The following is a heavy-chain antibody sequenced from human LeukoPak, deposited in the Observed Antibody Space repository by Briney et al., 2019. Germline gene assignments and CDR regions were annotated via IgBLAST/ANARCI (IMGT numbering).Heavy chain of an antibody. J-gene: IGHJ4*02. CDR3: AREAAATLFDY. Sequence: GGSLRLSCAASGFTFNRYNMNWVRRAPGKGLEWVSSISTSSSYIYYADSVRGRFTISRDNAKNSLYLQMNSLRAEDTAVYSCAREAAATLFDYWGQGTLVTVSS. CDR1: GFTFNRYN. CDR2: ISTSSSYI. V-gene: IGHV3-21*01. D-gene: IGHD1-26*01.